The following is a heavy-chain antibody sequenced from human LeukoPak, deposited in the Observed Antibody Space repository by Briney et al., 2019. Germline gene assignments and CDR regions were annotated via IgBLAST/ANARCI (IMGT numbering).Heavy chain of an antibody. CDR3: AKVAKYYYGSETYYFFEH. V-gene: IGHV3-7*01. D-gene: IGHD3-10*01. J-gene: IGHJ4*02. CDR1: GFTFTTYW. Sequence: GGFLRLSCAASGFTFTTYWMSWVRQAPGKGLEWVANIKQDGTEKYYVDSVKGRFTISRDNAKNSLYLQMNSLRVEDTAVYYCAKVAKYYYGSETYYFFEHWGQGTPVTASS. CDR2: IKQDGTEK.